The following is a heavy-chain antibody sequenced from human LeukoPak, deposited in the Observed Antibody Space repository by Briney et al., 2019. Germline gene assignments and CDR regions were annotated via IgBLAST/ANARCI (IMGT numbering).Heavy chain of an antibody. J-gene: IGHJ4*02. CDR3: ARDRGLIDYYDSSGYYLV. CDR2: INPNSGGT. V-gene: IGHV1-2*02. D-gene: IGHD3-22*01. Sequence: GASVKVSCKASGYTFTGYYMHWVRQAPGQGLEGLGWINPNSGGTNYAQKFQGRVTMTRDTSISTAYMELSRLRSDDTAVYYCARDRGLIDYYDSSGYYLVWGQGTLVTVSS. CDR1: GYTFTGYY.